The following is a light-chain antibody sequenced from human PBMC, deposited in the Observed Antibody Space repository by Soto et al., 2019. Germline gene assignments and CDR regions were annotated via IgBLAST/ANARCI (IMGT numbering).Light chain of an antibody. CDR1: QGISSF. CDR3: QQLNTYPIT. CDR2: GAS. V-gene: IGKV1-9*01. J-gene: IGKJ5*01. Sequence: DIELTQSPSFLSASVGDRVTITCRANQGISSFLAWYQQKPPKAPELLIYGASTLQSGVPSRFSGSGSGTEFTLTISSLQPEDFATYYCQQLNTYPITFGQGTRLEIK.